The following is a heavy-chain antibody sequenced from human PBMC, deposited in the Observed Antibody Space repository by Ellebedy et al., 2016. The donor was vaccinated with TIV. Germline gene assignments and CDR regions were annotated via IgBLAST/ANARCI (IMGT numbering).Heavy chain of an antibody. V-gene: IGHV3-7*01. CDR3: ARRASYGDYAVQVNPWFDP. J-gene: IGHJ5*02. CDR1: GFNFRSYW. CDR2: IRQDGDEK. Sequence: PGGSLRLSCAASGFNFRSYWMTWVRQAPGKGLEWVASIRQDGDEKYYVDSVKGRFTISRDNAKNSLFLQMNSLRVEDTAVYYCARRASYGDYAVQVNPWFDPWGQGTLVTVSS. D-gene: IGHD4-17*01.